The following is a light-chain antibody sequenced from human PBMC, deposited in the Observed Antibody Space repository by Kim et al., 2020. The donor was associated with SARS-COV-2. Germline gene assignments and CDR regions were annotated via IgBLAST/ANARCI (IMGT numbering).Light chain of an antibody. CDR1: KLGNKY. CDR2: QDN. V-gene: IGLV3-1*01. Sequence: SYELTQPPSVSVSPGQTASITCSGDKLGNKYACWYQQKPGQSPILVMYQDNKRPSGIPERFSGSNSGNTATLTISGTQAMDEADYYCQAWDSTTAVYVFGPGTKVTVL. J-gene: IGLJ1*01. CDR3: QAWDSTTAVYV.